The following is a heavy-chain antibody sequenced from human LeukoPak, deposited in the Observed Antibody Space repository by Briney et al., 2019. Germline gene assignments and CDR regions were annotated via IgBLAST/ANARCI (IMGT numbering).Heavy chain of an antibody. J-gene: IGHJ4*02. CDR2: ISSDGSIT. CDR1: GVTLTGYW. D-gene: IGHD5-18*01. Sequence: PGGSLRLSCAASGVTLTGYWLHWVRQIPGKGLVWVSRISSDGSITTYADSVKGRFTISRDKAKNTLYLQMNSLRAEDAHVYYCARDVPLSSYVRYFDYWGQGTLVTVSS. V-gene: IGHV3-74*01. CDR3: ARDVPLSSYVRYFDY.